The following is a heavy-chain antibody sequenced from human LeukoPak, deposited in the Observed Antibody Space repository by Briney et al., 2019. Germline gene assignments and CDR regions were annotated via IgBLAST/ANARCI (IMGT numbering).Heavy chain of an antibody. V-gene: IGHV3-21*01. D-gene: IGHD6-19*01. CDR3: AREVVAVAGFDY. J-gene: IGHJ4*02. CDR1: GFTFSSYS. CDR2: ISSSSSYI. Sequence: PGGALRLSCAASGFTFSSYSMNWARQAPGKGLEWVSSISSSSSYIYYADSVKGRFTISRDNAKNSLYLQMNSLRAEDTAVYYCAREVVAVAGFDYWGQGTLVTVSS.